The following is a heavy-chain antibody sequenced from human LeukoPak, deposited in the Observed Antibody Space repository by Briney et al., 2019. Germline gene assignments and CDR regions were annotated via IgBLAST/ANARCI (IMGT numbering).Heavy chain of an antibody. CDR2: ISASGGST. Sequence: GGSLRLSCAASGFTFSSYAMSWVRQAPGKGLKWVSAISASGGSTYYADSMEGRFTISRDNSKNTLYLQMNSLRAEDTAVYYCAKGIWSGYRWYFDYWGQGTLVTVSS. V-gene: IGHV3-23*01. J-gene: IGHJ4*02. CDR1: GFTFSSYA. CDR3: AKGIWSGYRWYFDY. D-gene: IGHD3-3*01.